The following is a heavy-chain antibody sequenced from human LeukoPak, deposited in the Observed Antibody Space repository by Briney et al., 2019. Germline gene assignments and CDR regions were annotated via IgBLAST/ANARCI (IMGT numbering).Heavy chain of an antibody. CDR3: ARVDDSSGYYIDY. CDR1: GGSISSYY. CDR2: IYSSGGT. V-gene: IGHV4-4*07. D-gene: IGHD3-22*01. Sequence: SETLSLTCTVSGGSISSYYWSWIRQPAGKGLEWIGRIYSSGGTNYNPSLKSRVTVSVDTSKNQFSLKLSSVTAADTAVYYCARVDDSSGYYIDYWGQGTLVTVSS. J-gene: IGHJ4*02.